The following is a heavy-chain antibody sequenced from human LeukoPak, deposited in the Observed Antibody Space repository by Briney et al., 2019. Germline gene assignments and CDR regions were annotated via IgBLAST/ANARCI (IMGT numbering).Heavy chain of an antibody. V-gene: IGHV4-4*07. CDR1: GGSISSYY. Sequence: SETLSLTCTVSGGSISSYYWSWLRQPAGKGLEWIGRIYTSGSTNYNPSLKSRVTISVDTSKNQFSLKLSSVTAADTAVYYCARTITYYDSLYFDIWGQGTMVTVSS. D-gene: IGHD3-22*01. J-gene: IGHJ3*02. CDR3: ARTITYYDSLYFDI. CDR2: IYTSGST.